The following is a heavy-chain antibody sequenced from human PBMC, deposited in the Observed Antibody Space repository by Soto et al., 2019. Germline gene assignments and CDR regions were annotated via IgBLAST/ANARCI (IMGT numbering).Heavy chain of an antibody. D-gene: IGHD3-16*01. J-gene: IGHJ4*02. CDR3: GRERQGEPVLY. CDR1: GYSFANYG. V-gene: IGHV1-18*01. Sequence: VQLVQSGGEVKRPGTSVKVSCEASGYSFANYGITWVRQAPGQGLEWMGWISGYNSNTNYAQKFEVRVTMTKDTTKSPAYLEVRSLRFDDSAVCDCGRERQGEPVLYWGQGTPVTVSS. CDR2: ISGYNSNT.